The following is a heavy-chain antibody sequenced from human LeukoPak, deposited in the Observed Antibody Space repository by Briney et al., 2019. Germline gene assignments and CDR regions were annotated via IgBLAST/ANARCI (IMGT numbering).Heavy chain of an antibody. CDR3: ARDLDPFVPAFDV. CDR1: GFTFSSFW. D-gene: IGHD2/OR15-2a*01. V-gene: IGHV3-7*01. J-gene: IGHJ3*01. Sequence: GGSLRLSCAASGFTFSSFWMSWVRQAPGKGLEWVANIQQDGSEKYYVDSVKGRFTISRDNAKNSLYLQMNSLRAEDTAVYYCARDLDPFVPAFDVWGQGTMVTVSS. CDR2: IQQDGSEK.